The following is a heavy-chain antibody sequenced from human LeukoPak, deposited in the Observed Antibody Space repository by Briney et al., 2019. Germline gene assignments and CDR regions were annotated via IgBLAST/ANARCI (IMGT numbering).Heavy chain of an antibody. J-gene: IGHJ3*02. CDR2: ISDSGDNT. D-gene: IGHD2-2*01. CDR1: GFTFTNYA. Sequence: GGSLRLSCAASGFTFTNYAMNWFRQAPGKGLEWVSIISDSGDNTYYADSVKGRFTISRDNSKNTLYLQLNSLRAEDTALYYCVKRGYCTTASCTYAFDIWGQGTMVTVSS. V-gene: IGHV3-23*01. CDR3: VKRGYCTTASCTYAFDI.